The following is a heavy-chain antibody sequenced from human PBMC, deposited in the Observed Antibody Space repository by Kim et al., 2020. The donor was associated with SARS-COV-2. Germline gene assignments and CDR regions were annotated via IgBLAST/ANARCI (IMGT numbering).Heavy chain of an antibody. CDR1: GGSISSGGYY. CDR3: ARDSGGNSPASFEY. V-gene: IGHV4-31*03. Sequence: SETLSLTCTVSGGSISSGGYYWSWIRQHPGKGLEWIGYIYYSGSTYYNPSLKSRVTISVDTSKNQFSLKLSSVTAADTAVYYCARDSGGNSPASFEYWGHGTLVTVSS. CDR2: IYYSGST. J-gene: IGHJ4*01. D-gene: IGHD2-21*02.